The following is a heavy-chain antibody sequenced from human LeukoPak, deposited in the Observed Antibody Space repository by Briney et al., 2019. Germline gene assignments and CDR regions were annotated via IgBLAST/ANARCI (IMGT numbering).Heavy chain of an antibody. Sequence: GGSLRLSCAASGFTFSSYAMSWVRQAPGKGLEWVSAISGSGGSTYYADSVEGRFTISRDNSKNTLYLQMNSLRAEDTAIYYCAKTASTFGSYFHFDYWGQGTLVTVSS. CDR1: GFTFSSYA. D-gene: IGHD1-26*01. J-gene: IGHJ4*02. CDR3: AKTASTFGSYFHFDY. CDR2: ISGSGGST. V-gene: IGHV3-23*01.